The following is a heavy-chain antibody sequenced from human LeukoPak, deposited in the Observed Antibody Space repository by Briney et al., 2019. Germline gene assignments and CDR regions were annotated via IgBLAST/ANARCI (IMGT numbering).Heavy chain of an antibody. Sequence: GGSLRLSCAASGFTVSTNYMSWVRQAPGKGLQWVSVIYSDGSTYYADSVKGRFTISRDNSKNMLYLQLNSLRVEDTAVYYCTRERGATGIDAFDIWGQGTMVTVSS. V-gene: IGHV3-66*01. CDR1: GFTVSTNY. CDR2: IYSDGST. D-gene: IGHD1-26*01. CDR3: TRERGATGIDAFDI. J-gene: IGHJ3*02.